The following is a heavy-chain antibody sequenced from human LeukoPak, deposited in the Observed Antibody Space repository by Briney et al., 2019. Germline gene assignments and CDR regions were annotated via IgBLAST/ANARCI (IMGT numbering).Heavy chain of an antibody. Sequence: ASVEVSCKASGYTFTSYGISWVRQAPGQGLEWMGWISAYNGNTNYAQKLQGRVTMTTDTSTSTAYMELRSLRSDDTAVYYCARDTLWFGEIPYYFDYWGQGTLVTVSS. CDR3: ARDTLWFGEIPYYFDY. CDR2: ISAYNGNT. V-gene: IGHV1-18*01. CDR1: GYTFTSYG. J-gene: IGHJ4*02. D-gene: IGHD3-10*01.